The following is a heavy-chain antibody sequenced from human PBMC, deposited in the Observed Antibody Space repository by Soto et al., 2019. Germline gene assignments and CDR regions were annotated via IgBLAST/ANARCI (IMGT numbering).Heavy chain of an antibody. J-gene: IGHJ6*02. CDR1: GYNFTSYW. V-gene: IGHV5-51*01. Sequence: PGESLKISCEVSGYNFTSYWIGWVRQMPGKGLEWMAIVFPGNSDTIYSPSFRGQVTISADKSISTAYLQWNSLQASDTAIYYCARHNVYAMEVWGQGTTVTVSS. CDR2: VFPGNSDT. CDR3: ARHNVYAMEV.